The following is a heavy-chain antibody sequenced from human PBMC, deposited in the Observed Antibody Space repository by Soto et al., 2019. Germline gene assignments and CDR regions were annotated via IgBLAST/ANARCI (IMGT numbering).Heavy chain of an antibody. D-gene: IGHD6-19*01. J-gene: IGHJ4*02. CDR1: GGSISSYY. CDR3: ARGQAQQWLVRGGFDY. CDR2: IYYSGST. V-gene: IGHV4-59*01. Sequence: PSETLSLTCTVSGGSISSYYWSWIRQPPGKGLEWIGYIYYSGSTNYNPSLKSRVTISVDTSKNQFSLKLSSVTAADTAVYYCARGQAQQWLVRGGFDYWGQGTLVTVSS.